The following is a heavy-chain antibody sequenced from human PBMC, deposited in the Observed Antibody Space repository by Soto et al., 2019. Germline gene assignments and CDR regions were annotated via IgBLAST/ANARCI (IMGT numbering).Heavy chain of an antibody. CDR1: GYAITSYA. CDR2: INAGNGNT. Sequence: ASVKVSCKASGYAITSYAMHWVRQAPAQRREWMGWINAGNGNTKYSQKLQGRDTITRDTSSSTAYMELSSLRSEDTAVYFCAIAARTGEIDYWGQGTLVTVSS. CDR3: AIAARTGEIDY. D-gene: IGHD6-6*01. V-gene: IGHV1-3*01. J-gene: IGHJ4*02.